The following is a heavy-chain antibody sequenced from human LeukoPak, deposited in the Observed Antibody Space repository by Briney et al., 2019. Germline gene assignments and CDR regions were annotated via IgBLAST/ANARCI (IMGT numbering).Heavy chain of an antibody. D-gene: IGHD6-13*01. CDR3: AKQSAGSSTWYSLHFDY. CDR1: GFTLSSFA. J-gene: IGHJ4*02. V-gene: IGHV3-23*01. Sequence: GGSLRLSCAASGFTLSSFAMSWARQAPGKGLEWVSVISGSGDYTYYTDSVKGRFTISRDNSKNPVYLQMNSLRAEDTAVYFCAKQSAGSSTWYSLHFDYWGEGTRVTVSS. CDR2: ISGSGDYT.